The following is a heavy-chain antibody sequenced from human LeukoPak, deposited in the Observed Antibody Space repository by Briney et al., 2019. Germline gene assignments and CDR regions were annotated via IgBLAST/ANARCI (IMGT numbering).Heavy chain of an antibody. CDR1: GGSFSGYY. CDR2: IDRSGTT. J-gene: IGHJ4*02. Sequence: SETLSLTCAASGGSFSGYYWTWLRQPPGKGLEWIGEIDRSGTTNYNPSLKGRLTISGDTSKNQFSLKLSTVSAADTAVYYCARGSAGGLAYWGQGALVTVSS. V-gene: IGHV4-34*01. CDR3: ARGSAGGLAY. D-gene: IGHD2-15*01.